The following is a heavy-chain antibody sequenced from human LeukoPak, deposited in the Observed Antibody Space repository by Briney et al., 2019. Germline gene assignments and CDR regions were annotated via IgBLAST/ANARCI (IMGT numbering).Heavy chain of an antibody. V-gene: IGHV3-64*01. CDR3: ARSKRYCTNGLCYTNGGFDH. CDR1: GFTFSSYV. Sequence: GGSLRLSCAASGFTFSSYVMHWVRQAPGKGLESVSAISSNGGSTYYPNSVKGRFTISRDNSKNTLYLQMGSLRAEDMAIYYCARSKRYCTNGLCYTNGGFDHWGQGTLVTVSS. CDR2: ISSNGGST. J-gene: IGHJ4*02. D-gene: IGHD2-8*01.